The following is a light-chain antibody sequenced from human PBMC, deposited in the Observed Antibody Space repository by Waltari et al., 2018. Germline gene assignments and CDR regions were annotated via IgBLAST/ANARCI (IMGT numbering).Light chain of an antibody. J-gene: IGLJ1*01. CDR1: WSKFGPGFD. CDR3: QSYDSRLSGYV. CDR2: GNI. V-gene: IGLV1-40*01. Sequence: QSVLPQTPSVSGAPGQRVTISCTGSWSKFGPGFDVHWYQQIPGGAPKLLIYGNINRPSGVPDRFSGSKSGTSASLAITGLQAEDEADYYCQSYDSRLSGYVFGTATTVTVL.